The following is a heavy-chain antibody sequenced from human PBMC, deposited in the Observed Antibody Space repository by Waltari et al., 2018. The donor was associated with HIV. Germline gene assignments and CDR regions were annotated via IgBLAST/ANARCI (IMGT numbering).Heavy chain of an antibody. D-gene: IGHD3-16*01. J-gene: IGHJ4*02. V-gene: IGHV4-61*03. CDR1: NASVNSDTYY. Sequence: QVHLQESGPGLVKASKTLSLTCTVSNASVNSDTYYWTWVRQAPGQGLEWLGYVYHSGTTNCNPSLKNRLTIAIDTTRNFFSLTLTSGTAADAAVYFCARGLGPRVSIPYFFDVWGQGILVTV. CDR3: ARGLGPRVSIPYFFDV. CDR2: VYHSGTT.